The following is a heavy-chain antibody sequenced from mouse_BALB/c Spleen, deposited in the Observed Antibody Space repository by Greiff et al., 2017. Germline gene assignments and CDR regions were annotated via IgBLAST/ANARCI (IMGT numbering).Heavy chain of an antibody. CDR3: ARTMITTGYAMDY. Sequence: VQLQQSGAELAKPGASVKMSCKASGYTFTSYWMHWVKQRPGQGLEWIGYINPSTGYTEYNQKFKDKATLTADKSSSTAYMQLSSLTSEDSAVYYCARTMITTGYAMDYWGQGTSVTVSS. V-gene: IGHV1-7*01. D-gene: IGHD2-4*01. CDR2: INPSTGYT. J-gene: IGHJ4*01. CDR1: GYTFTSYW.